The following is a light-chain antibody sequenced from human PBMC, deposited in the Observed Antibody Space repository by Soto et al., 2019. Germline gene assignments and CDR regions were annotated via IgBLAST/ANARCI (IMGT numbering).Light chain of an antibody. CDR3: QHYNTYPWT. Sequence: DMQMTRSPSLLSGSVGDGCTITCRGWQSISSWLAWDQQKPGKAPNLLIYKASHLENGVPSRFSGSGSGTEFTLTISSLQPGDFATYYCQHYNTYPWTFGQGTKVDI. V-gene: IGKV1-5*03. J-gene: IGKJ1*01. CDR1: QSISSW. CDR2: KAS.